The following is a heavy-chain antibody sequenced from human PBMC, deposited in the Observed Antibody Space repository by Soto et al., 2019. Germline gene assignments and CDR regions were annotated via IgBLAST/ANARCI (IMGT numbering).Heavy chain of an antibody. CDR3: ARVSGSYYYGMDV. D-gene: IGHD1-26*01. CDR1: GGSISSSNW. Sequence: QVQLQESGPGLVKPSGTLSLTCAVSGGSISSSNWWSWVRQPPGKGLEWIGEIYHSGSTNYNPSPKSRAPXSXDXXTNQSSLKLSSVTAAATAVYYCARVSGSYYYGMDVWGQGTTVTVSS. V-gene: IGHV4-4*02. J-gene: IGHJ6*02. CDR2: IYHSGST.